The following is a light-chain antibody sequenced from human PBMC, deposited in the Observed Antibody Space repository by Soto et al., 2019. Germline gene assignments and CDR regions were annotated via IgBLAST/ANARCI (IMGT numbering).Light chain of an antibody. J-gene: IGKJ5*01. CDR1: TSFSSNY. Sequence: IIVTKCALALSLSPGERATLSCRASTSFSSNYLAWYQQKPGQPPRPLIYGASSTATGLPDSFSGSGSGTDFPLTISRLAHDDLADYYRQLYGMPTTFGQGTRLEIK. CDR3: QLYGMPTT. V-gene: IGKV3-20*01. CDR2: GAS.